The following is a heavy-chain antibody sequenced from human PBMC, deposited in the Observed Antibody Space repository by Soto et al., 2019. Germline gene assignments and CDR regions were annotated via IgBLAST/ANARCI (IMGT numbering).Heavy chain of an antibody. Sequence: QVQLEESGGGLVKPGGSLRLSCAASGFTFSAVYMSWIRQAPNKGLEYISYISSSGTSANYADSVKGRFTISRDNAKNSLYLQMNGLRAEDTSVYYGGRERGEGTGQSFDYWGQGALVTVSP. V-gene: IGHV3-11*05. CDR3: GRERGEGTGQSFDY. CDR1: GFTFSAVY. J-gene: IGHJ4*02. D-gene: IGHD3-10*01. CDR2: ISSSGTSA.